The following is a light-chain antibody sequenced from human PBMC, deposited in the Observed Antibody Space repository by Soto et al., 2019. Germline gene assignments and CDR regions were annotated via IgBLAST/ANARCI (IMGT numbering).Light chain of an antibody. CDR1: QDIRNE. J-gene: IGKJ1*01. CDR2: AAY. CDR3: NQYESSPQT. V-gene: IGKV1-6*01. Sequence: AIQVTQSPSSLSASVGDRVTITCRASQDIRNELSWYQQKPGKAPKFLIFAAYNLQSGVQSRFSGSGSGTDFTLSIRRLEPDDFAVYYCNQYESSPQTVGRGTKVDI.